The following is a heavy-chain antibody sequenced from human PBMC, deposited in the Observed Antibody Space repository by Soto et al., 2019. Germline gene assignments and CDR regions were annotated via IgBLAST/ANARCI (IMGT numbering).Heavy chain of an antibody. CDR2: TYYRSKWYN. D-gene: IGHD3-3*01. Sequence: SQTLSLTCAISGDSASSNSAAWNWIRESPSRGLEWLGRTYYRSKWYNDYAVSVKSRITINPDTSKNQFSLQLNSVTPEDTAVYYCAIDYDFWSGPFDYWGQGTLVTVSS. CDR3: AIDYDFWSGPFDY. CDR1: GDSASSNSAA. V-gene: IGHV6-1*01. J-gene: IGHJ4*02.